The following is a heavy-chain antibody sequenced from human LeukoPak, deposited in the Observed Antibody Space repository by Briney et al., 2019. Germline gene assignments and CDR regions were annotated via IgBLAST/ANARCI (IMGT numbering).Heavy chain of an antibody. Sequence: ASVTLSCTASGGTFSSYAISWVRQAPGQGLEWMGGIIPIFGTANYAQKFQGRVTITADESTSTAYMELSSLRSEDTAVYYCASSTHYYDSSQPPDYWGQGTLVTVSS. CDR1: GGTFSSYA. V-gene: IGHV1-69*13. J-gene: IGHJ4*02. D-gene: IGHD3-22*01. CDR3: ASSTHYYDSSQPPDY. CDR2: IIPIFGTA.